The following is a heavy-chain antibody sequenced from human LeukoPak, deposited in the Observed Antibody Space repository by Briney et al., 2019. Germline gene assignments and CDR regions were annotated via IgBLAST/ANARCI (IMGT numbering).Heavy chain of an antibody. CDR3: AREGGRPYYYGSGSYYGGLRY. D-gene: IGHD3-10*01. J-gene: IGHJ4*02. V-gene: IGHV5-51*01. CDR2: IYPGDSDT. CDR1: GYSFTSYW. Sequence: GASVKVSCKGSGYSFTSYWIGWVRQMPGKGLEWMGIIYPGDSDTRYSPSFQGQVTISADKSISTAYLQWSSLKASDTAMYYCAREGGRPYYYGSGSYYGGLRYWGQGTLVTVSS.